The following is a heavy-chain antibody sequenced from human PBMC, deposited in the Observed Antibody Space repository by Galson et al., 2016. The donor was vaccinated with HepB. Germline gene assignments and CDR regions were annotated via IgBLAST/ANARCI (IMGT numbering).Heavy chain of an antibody. CDR2: IYHTGNT. J-gene: IGHJ3*01. CDR3: SRPPSSIAAPSDALDL. Sequence: SETLSLTCNVSGGSIRGSPYYWGWIRQPPGMGLEWIGSIYHTGNTYYNPSLKTRVTIFVDTSKNQSSLKLNSVTAADTAVYYCSRPPSSIAAPSDALDLWGRGTMVTVSS. CDR1: GGSIRGSPYY. D-gene: IGHD6-6*01. V-gene: IGHV4-39*01.